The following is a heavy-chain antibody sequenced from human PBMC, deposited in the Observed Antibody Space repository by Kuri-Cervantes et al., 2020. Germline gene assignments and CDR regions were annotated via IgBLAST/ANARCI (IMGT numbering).Heavy chain of an antibody. CDR2: IFSNDEK. CDR1: GFSLSNARMG. V-gene: IGHV2-26*01. Sequence: SGPTLVKPTETLTLTCTVSGFSLSNARMGVSWIRQPPGKALEWLAHIFSNDEKSYSTSLKSRLTISKDTSKGQVVLTMTNMDPVDTATYYCARIVAGSGAEDWYFDLWGRGTLVTVSS. D-gene: IGHD6-19*01. J-gene: IGHJ2*01. CDR3: ARIVAGSGAEDWYFDL.